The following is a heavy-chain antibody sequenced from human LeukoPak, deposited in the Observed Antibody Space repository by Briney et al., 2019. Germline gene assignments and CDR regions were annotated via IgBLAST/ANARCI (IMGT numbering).Heavy chain of an antibody. V-gene: IGHV4-31*03. CDR1: GGSVNNAAYY. CDR2: IDYRGRT. J-gene: IGHJ4*02. CDR3: ARGVRDGYKTFDY. Sequence: PSRTLSLTCTVSGGSVNNAAYYWSWIRQHPGKGLEWIGHIDYRGRTNYNPSLKSRVTISVDTSENQFSLRLSSVTAADTAVYYCARGVRDGYKTFDYWGQGTLVTVSS. D-gene: IGHD5-24*01.